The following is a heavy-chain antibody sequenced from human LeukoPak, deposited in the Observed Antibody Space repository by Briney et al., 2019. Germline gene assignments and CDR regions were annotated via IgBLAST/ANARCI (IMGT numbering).Heavy chain of an antibody. J-gene: IGHJ4*02. V-gene: IGHV3-30*04. D-gene: IGHD3-10*01. CDR3: TTGVVRGVSYFDY. Sequence: GGSLRLSCAASGFTFSSYAMHWVRQAPGKGLEWVAVISYDGSNKYYADSVKGRFTISRDNSKNTLYLQMNSLKTEDTAVYYCTTGVVRGVSYFDYWGQGTLVTVSS. CDR2: ISYDGSNK. CDR1: GFTFSSYA.